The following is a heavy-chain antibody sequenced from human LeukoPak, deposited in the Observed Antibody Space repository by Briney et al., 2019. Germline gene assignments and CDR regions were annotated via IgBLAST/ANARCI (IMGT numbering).Heavy chain of an antibody. Sequence: GGSLRLSCVLSGISLSNYAMTCVRHAPEKGLEWVSYIIERGDSTTYADSVKARFTKSRDTSLTTLYLQVNNMRAEDTAVYFCAKRGVVIRGILVIGYHQEAYHYDFWGQGVLVTVSS. CDR2: IIERGDST. CDR1: GISLSNYA. V-gene: IGHV3-23*01. J-gene: IGHJ4*02. D-gene: IGHD3-10*01. CDR3: AKRGVVIRGILVIGYHQEAYHYDF.